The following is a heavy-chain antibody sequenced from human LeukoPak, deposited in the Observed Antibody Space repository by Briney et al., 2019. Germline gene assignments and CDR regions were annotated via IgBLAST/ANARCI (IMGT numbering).Heavy chain of an antibody. V-gene: IGHV3-66*01. D-gene: IGHD3-10*01. Sequence: TLPCAPSVFTHSSNYIRGPRQAPGRGLEWVTVIGSDGSTYYAESVKGRFTISRDNSKNTLFLQMNSLRAEDTAVYYCESSLWDFDCWGQGAPVTVSS. CDR1: VFTHSSNY. J-gene: IGHJ4*02. CDR2: IGSDGST. CDR3: ESSLWDFDC.